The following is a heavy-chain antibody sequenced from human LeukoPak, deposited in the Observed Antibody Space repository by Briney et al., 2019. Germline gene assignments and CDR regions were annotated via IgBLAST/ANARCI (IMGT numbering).Heavy chain of an antibody. D-gene: IGHD2-2*01. Sequence: SETLSLTCTVSGDSISSYYWSWIRQPAWKRLEWIGRIHPSGSTNYNPSLKSRVTLSVDTSKNEFSLKLSSVTAADTAVYYCARRSSTSPYNYYMDVWGKGTTVTVSS. CDR3: ARRSSTSPYNYYMDV. J-gene: IGHJ6*03. V-gene: IGHV4-4*07. CDR1: GDSISSYY. CDR2: IHPSGST.